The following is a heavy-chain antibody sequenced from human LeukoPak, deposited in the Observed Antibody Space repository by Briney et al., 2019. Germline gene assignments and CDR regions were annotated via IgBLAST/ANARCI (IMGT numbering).Heavy chain of an antibody. Sequence: GGSLRLSCAASGFTVSSNYMSWVRQAPGKGLEWVSVIYSGGSTYYADSVKGRFTISRDNSKNTLYLQMNSLRAEDTAVYYCARELRNEKDIVVVVAATYFDYWGQGTLVTVSS. CDR3: ARELRNEKDIVVVVAATYFDY. CDR2: IYSGGST. D-gene: IGHD2-15*01. V-gene: IGHV3-66*01. CDR1: GFTVSSNY. J-gene: IGHJ4*02.